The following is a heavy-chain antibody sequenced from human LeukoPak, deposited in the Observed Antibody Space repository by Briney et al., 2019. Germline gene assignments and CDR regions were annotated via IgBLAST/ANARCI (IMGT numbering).Heavy chain of an antibody. CDR1: GYSFTSYG. J-gene: IGHJ4*02. Sequence: ASVKVSCKASGYSFTSYGISWVRQAPGQGLEWMGWISPYNGNTNYAQKLQGRVTMTTDTSTSTAYMELRSLRSDDTAVYYCARDHRGTRTGYSFDYWGQGTLVTVSS. V-gene: IGHV1-18*01. CDR3: ARDHRGTRTGYSFDY. CDR2: ISPYNGNT. D-gene: IGHD2-15*01.